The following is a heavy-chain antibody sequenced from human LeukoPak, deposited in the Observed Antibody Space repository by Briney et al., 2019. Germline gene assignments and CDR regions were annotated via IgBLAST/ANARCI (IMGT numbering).Heavy chain of an antibody. V-gene: IGHV3-30*04. CDR3: AKGYYEIHDAFDI. CDR1: GFTFSTYA. D-gene: IGHD3-9*01. J-gene: IGHJ3*02. Sequence: PGGSLRLSCAFSGFTFSTYAMHWVRQAPCKGLEWVAFISYDGRNKYYADCVKGRFTISRDNSKNTLFLQMNSLRAEDTAVYYCAKGYYEIHDAFDIWGQGTMVTVSS. CDR2: ISYDGRNK.